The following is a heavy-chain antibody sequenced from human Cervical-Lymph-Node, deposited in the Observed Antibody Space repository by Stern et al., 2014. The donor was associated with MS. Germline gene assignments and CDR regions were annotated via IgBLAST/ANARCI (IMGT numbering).Heavy chain of an antibody. CDR1: GCSINNGDYY. CDR2: IYYSGAT. CDR3: ARELSGMYGMDV. J-gene: IGHJ6*02. D-gene: IGHD1-1*01. V-gene: IGHV4-31*03. Sequence: QVHLQESGPGLVKPSQTLSLTFTGSGCSINNGDYYWSWVRQHPGKGLEWLGYIYYSGATYYNPSLKGRLTISVDTSKRHFSLKLTSVTAADTAVYYCARELSGMYGMDVWGQGTTVTVSS.